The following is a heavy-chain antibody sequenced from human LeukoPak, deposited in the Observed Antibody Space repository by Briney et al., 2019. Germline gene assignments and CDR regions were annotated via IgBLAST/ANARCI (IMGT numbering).Heavy chain of an antibody. CDR2: ISDSGSST. Sequence: GGSLRLSCAASGFTFSSYGMSWVRQAPGKGLEWVSSISDSGSSTNYAESVKGRFTIFGDTSKNTLYLQMNSLRAEDTAVYYCAKARAVRGGYYFDYWGQGTLVTVSS. CDR1: GFTFSSYG. D-gene: IGHD4-17*01. J-gene: IGHJ4*02. V-gene: IGHV3-23*01. CDR3: AKARAVRGGYYFDY.